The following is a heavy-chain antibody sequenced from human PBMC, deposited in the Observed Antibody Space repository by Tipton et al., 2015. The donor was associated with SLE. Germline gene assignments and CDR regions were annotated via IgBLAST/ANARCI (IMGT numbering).Heavy chain of an antibody. CDR2: IGPDGKTG. CDR1: GLTFGSLW. Sequence: SLRLSCAASGLTFGSLWMTWVRQAPGKGLEWVANIGPDGKTGYYADSLKGRFTISRDNAQSSVYLQLSSLRVDDTALYHCAAVAMGHWGQGTLVTVSS. V-gene: IGHV3-7*01. J-gene: IGHJ4*02. D-gene: IGHD5-24*01. CDR3: AAVAMGH.